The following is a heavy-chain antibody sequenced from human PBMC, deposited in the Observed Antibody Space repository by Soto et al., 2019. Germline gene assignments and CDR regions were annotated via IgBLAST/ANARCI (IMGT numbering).Heavy chain of an antibody. V-gene: IGHV4-34*01. J-gene: IGHJ6*02. CDR1: GGSFSGYY. CDR2: INHSGST. Sequence: PSETLSLTCAVYGGSFSGYYWSWVRQPPGKGLEWIGEINHSGSTNYNPSPKSRVTISVDTSKNQFSLKLSSVTAADTAVYYCARGSSGWSSYYYYGMDVWGQGTKVTVS. CDR3: ARGSSGWSSYYYYGMDV. D-gene: IGHD6-19*01.